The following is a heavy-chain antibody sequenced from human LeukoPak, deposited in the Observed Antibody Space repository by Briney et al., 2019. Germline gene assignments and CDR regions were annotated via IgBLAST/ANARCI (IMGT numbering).Heavy chain of an antibody. CDR2: ISYDGSNK. J-gene: IGHJ6*02. Sequence: GSLRLSCAASGFTFSSYGMHWVRQAPGKGLEWVAVISYDGSNKYYADSVKGRFTISRDNSKNTLYLQMNSLRAEDTAVYYCAKDPLVVPAAISATSGGMDVWGQGTTVTVSS. D-gene: IGHD2-2*01. V-gene: IGHV3-30*18. CDR1: GFTFSSYG. CDR3: AKDPLVVPAAISATSGGMDV.